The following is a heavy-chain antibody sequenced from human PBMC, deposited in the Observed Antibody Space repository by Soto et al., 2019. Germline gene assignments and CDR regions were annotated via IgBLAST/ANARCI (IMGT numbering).Heavy chain of an antibody. J-gene: IGHJ4*02. Sequence: GGSLRLSCAAPGFTFNSYAMNWVRQAPGKGLEWASGISGSGSNTHYADSVKGRFTISRDNSKNMLFLQMNSLRAEDTAVYYCAKFKFSRSSPSDYWGQGILVTVS. V-gene: IGHV3-23*01. CDR2: ISGSGSNT. D-gene: IGHD1-26*01. CDR3: AKFKFSRSSPSDY. CDR1: GFTFNSYA.